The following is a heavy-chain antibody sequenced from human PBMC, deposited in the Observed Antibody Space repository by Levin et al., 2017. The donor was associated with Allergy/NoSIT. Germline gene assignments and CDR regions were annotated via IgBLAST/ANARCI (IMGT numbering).Heavy chain of an antibody. V-gene: IGHV4-39*01. CDR2: IYYSGST. J-gene: IGHJ6*02. CDR3: ARHDPRWYYYGMDV. CDR1: GGSISSSSYY. Sequence: SETLSLTCTVSGGSISSSSYYWGWIRQPPGTGLEWIGSIYYSGSTYYNPSLKSRVTISVDTSKNQFSLKLSSVTAADTAVYYCARHDPRWYYYGMDVWGQGTTVTVSS. D-gene: IGHD4-23*01.